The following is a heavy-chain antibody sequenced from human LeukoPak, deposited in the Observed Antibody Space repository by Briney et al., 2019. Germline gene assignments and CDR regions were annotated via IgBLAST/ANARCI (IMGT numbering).Heavy chain of an antibody. Sequence: GASVKVSCKASGYTFTSYGISWVRQAPGQGLEWMGWISAYNGNTSYAQKLQGRVTMTTDTSTSTAYMELRSLRSDDTAVYYCARNPDYDFWSGYRDYYYYYGMDVWGQGTTVTVSS. CDR3: ARNPDYDFWSGYRDYYYYYGMDV. J-gene: IGHJ6*02. V-gene: IGHV1-18*01. D-gene: IGHD3-3*01. CDR1: GYTFTSYG. CDR2: ISAYNGNT.